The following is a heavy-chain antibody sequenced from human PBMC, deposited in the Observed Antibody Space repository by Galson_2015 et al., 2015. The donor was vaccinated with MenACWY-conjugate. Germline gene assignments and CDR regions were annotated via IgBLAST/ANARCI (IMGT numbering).Heavy chain of an antibody. V-gene: IGHV3-74*01. Sequence: SLGLSCAASGFNFRNYWMHWVRQDPGKGLAWISHINKDGSRTTYADSVKGRFTISRDNAKNTVYLQMNSLRTEDTAVYYCVKDRGDIVAAVPANWFDPWGQGTLVTVSS. CDR1: GFNFRNYW. CDR3: VKDRGDIVAAVPANWFDP. D-gene: IGHD2-15*01. J-gene: IGHJ5*02. CDR2: INKDGSRT.